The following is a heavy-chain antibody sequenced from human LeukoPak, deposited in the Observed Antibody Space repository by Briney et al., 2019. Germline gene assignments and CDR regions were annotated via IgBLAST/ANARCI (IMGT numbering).Heavy chain of an antibody. CDR1: GGSISPYY. J-gene: IGHJ4*02. CDR3: ARVTLGFGAGFDY. V-gene: IGHV4-59*01. D-gene: IGHD3-10*01. Sequence: PSGTLSLTCTVSGGSISPYYWSWIRQPPGKGLECVGYIYHSGSTNYNPSLKSRLTISVDTSKNQFSLKLSSVTAADTAMYYCARVTLGFGAGFDYWGQGTLVTVSS. CDR2: IYHSGST.